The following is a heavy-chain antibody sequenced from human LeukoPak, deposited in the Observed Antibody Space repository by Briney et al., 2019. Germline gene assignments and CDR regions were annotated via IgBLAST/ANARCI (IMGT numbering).Heavy chain of an antibody. V-gene: IGHV4-34*01. Sequence: SETLSPTCAAYGGPFSGYYWRWMREPRGKGREGIGEINHRGSNKYNPFFKRRVTISVDTYKNQFSLKLSSVTAADTAVYYCERPGATDNQYYYYFGMDVWGQGTTVTVSS. CDR3: ERPGATDNQYYYYFGMDV. D-gene: IGHD1-26*01. CDR2: INHRGSN. J-gene: IGHJ6*02. CDR1: GGPFSGYY.